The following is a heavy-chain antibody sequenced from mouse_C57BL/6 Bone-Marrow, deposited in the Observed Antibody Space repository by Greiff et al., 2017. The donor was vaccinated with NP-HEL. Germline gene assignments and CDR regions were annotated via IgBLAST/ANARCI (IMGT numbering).Heavy chain of an antibody. CDR3: ARHEDDYYGSSDYAMDY. CDR1: GYTFTEYT. D-gene: IGHD1-1*01. J-gene: IGHJ4*01. V-gene: IGHV1-62-2*01. CDR2: FYPGSGSI. Sequence: VQLQQSGAELVKPGASVKLSCKASGYTFTEYTIHWVKQRSGQGLEWIGWFYPGSGSIKYNEKFKDKATLTADKSSSTVYMELSRLTSEDSAVYFCARHEDDYYGSSDYAMDYWGQGTSVTVSS.